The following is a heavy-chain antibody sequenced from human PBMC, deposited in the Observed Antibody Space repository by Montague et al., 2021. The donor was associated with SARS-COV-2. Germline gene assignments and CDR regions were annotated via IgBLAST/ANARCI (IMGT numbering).Heavy chain of an antibody. V-gene: IGHV6-1*01. CDR1: GDSVAELRRR. Sequence: CAISGDSVAELRRRSEEHTSDLQSQFHLLCRPLLRSKRYNDYAVSIECRITINPDTSKNQFSLQLKSVTPEDTAVYYCSRGYCGGGSCYVFDYWGKGTLVSVSS. CDR2: PLLRSKRYN. CDR3: SRGYCGGGSCYVFDY. J-gene: IGHJ4*02. D-gene: IGHD2-15*01.